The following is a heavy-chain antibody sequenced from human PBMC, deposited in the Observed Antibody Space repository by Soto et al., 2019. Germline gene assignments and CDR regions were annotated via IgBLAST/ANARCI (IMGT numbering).Heavy chain of an antibody. CDR1: GFTFSSYA. J-gene: IGHJ4*02. CDR3: VRVGRVGATKGPYFYY. CDR2: ISYDGSNK. D-gene: IGHD1-26*01. Sequence: PGGSLRLSCAASGFTFSSYAMHWVRQAPGKGLEWVAVISYDGSNKYYADSVKGRFTISRDNSKNTLYLQMNSLRAEDTAVYYYVRVGRVGATKGPYFYYWGQGTLVTVCS. V-gene: IGHV3-30-3*01.